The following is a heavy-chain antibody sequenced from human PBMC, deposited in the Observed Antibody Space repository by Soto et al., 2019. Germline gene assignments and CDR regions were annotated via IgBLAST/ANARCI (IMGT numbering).Heavy chain of an antibody. J-gene: IGHJ4*02. CDR3: AKVRPQWLVRGAFDY. CDR2: ISYDGSNK. Sequence: QVQLVESGGGVVQPGRSLRLSCAAAGFTFSSYGMHWVRQAPGKGLEWVAVISYDGSNKYYADSVKGRFTISRDNSKNTLYLQMNSLRAEDTAVYYCAKVRPQWLVRGAFDYWGQGTLVTVSS. D-gene: IGHD6-19*01. CDR1: GFTFSSYG. V-gene: IGHV3-30*18.